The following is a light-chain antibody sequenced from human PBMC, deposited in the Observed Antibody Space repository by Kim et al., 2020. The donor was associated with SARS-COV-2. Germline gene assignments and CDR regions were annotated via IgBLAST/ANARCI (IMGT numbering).Light chain of an antibody. Sequence: EIVLTQSPGTLSLSPGERATLSCRASQNISSSYLAWYQQKPGQAPRLLIYGASSRAPGIPDRFSGSGSGTDFTLTISRLEPEDFAVYSCQQYGTSPLTFGGGTKVDIK. V-gene: IGKV3-20*01. CDR2: GAS. J-gene: IGKJ4*01. CDR3: QQYGTSPLT. CDR1: QNISSSY.